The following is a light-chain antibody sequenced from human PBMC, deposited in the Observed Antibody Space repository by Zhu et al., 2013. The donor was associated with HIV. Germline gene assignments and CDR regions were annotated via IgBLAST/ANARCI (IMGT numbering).Light chain of an antibody. CDR2: GAS. Sequence: EIVLTQSPGTLSLSPGERATLSCRASQSVSRNYLAWYQQKPGQAPRLLIYGASSRATGIPDRFSGSGSGTDFTLSITRLEPEDLAVYYCQQYGSSPLTFGGGTTLELK. CDR3: QQYGSSPLT. V-gene: IGKV3-20*01. CDR1: QSVSRNY. J-gene: IGKJ4*01.